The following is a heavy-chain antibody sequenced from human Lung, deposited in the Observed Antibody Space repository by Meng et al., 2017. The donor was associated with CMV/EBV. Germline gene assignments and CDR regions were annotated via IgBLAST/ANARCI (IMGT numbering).Heavy chain of an antibody. J-gene: IGHJ4*02. CDR1: GYTLIGYY. CDR2: INPNSDGT. D-gene: IGHD5-18*01. V-gene: IGHV1-2*02. Sequence: ASXXVSXNSSGYTLIGYYIHWVRQAPGQGLEWMGCINPNSDGTNYAQKFQGRVTMTRDTSISTAYMELNRLRFDDTAVYYCARSAQLWLDHFDYWGQGTLVTVSS. CDR3: ARSAQLWLDHFDY.